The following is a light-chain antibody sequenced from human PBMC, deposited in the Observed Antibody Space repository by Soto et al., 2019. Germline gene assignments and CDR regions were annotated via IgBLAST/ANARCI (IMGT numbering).Light chain of an antibody. CDR2: EVS. V-gene: IGLV2-8*01. Sequence: QSALTQPPSASGSPGQSVTISCTGTSSDVGGYNFVSWYQQHPGKSPKLMIYEVSERPSGIPDRFSGSKSGNTASLTVSGHKAENEADYYCSSYAGSNIVVFGVGTK. CDR1: SSDVGGYNF. CDR3: SSYAGSNIVV. J-gene: IGLJ2*01.